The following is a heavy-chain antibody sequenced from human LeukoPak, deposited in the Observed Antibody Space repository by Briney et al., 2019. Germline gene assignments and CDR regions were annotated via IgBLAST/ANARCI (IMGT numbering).Heavy chain of an antibody. D-gene: IGHD1-1*01. V-gene: IGHV3-30*18. J-gene: IGHJ6*02. CDR1: GYIFDTYG. CDR2: IAYDGSNK. CDR3: AKEKAIATINYGLDV. Sequence: GGSLRLSCADSGYIFDTYGMLWVRQAPGKGLEWVAVIAYDGSNKVYADSVKGRFTISRDNSKNTLYLQMNSLRGEDTAVYYCAKEKAIATINYGLDVWGQGTTVTVSS.